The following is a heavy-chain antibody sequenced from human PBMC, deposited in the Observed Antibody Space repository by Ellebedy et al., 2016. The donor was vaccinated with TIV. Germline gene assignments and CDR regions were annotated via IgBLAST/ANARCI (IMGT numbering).Heavy chain of an antibody. V-gene: IGHV3-7*01. CDR1: GFSFSSEW. Sequence: PGGSLRLSCVASGFSFSSEWMGWVRQGPGKGLEWVAITNQDESDQYYLDSVKGRFTASRDNSKNSLYLQMNSLRVEDTAVYQCLRGDGRLGATGPNWGRGTLVTVSS. J-gene: IGHJ4*02. CDR2: TNQDESDQ. CDR3: LRGDGRLGATGPN. D-gene: IGHD1-26*01.